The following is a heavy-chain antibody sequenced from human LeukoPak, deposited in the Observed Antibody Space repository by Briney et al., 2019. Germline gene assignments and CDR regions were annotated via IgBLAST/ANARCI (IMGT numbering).Heavy chain of an antibody. V-gene: IGHV1-2*02. CDR1: GYTFSDYF. CDR3: AREGMIAYFDY. Sequence: ASVKVSCKASGYTFSDYFMHWVRQAPGQGLEWMGWINPNSGGTRYAQKFQGRVTMTRDTSISTAYMELTSLRSDDTAVYYCAREGMIAYFDYWGQGTLVTVSS. J-gene: IGHJ4*02. CDR2: INPNSGGT. D-gene: IGHD2-21*01.